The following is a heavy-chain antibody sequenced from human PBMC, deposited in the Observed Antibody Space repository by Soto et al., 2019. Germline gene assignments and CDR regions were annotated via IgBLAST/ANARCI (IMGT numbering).Heavy chain of an antibody. CDR2: MHFSGST. V-gene: IGHV4-59*01. CDR3: ARGSGWYFH. D-gene: IGHD6-19*01. Sequence: QVQLQESCPGLVKPSETLSLTCTVSGDSISGSSWSWIRQPPGKALEWIAYMHFSGSTKYNPSHKIRVTISVDTSKNQFSLKLSSVTAADTAVYYCARGSGWYFHWGQGTLVTVSS. CDR1: GDSISGSS. J-gene: IGHJ4*02.